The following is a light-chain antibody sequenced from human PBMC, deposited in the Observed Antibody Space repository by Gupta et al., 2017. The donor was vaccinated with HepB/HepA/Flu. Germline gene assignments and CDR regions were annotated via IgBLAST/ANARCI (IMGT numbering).Light chain of an antibody. CDR3: QQCYSTIS. CDR2: AAS. Sequence: DIQMTQSPSSLSASVGDRVTITCRASQSISSYLNWYQQKPGKAPKLLIYAASRWQSGVASRFSGSGSGTDFTLTSSRRQPGDFAIYYWQQCYSTISFGQGTQLDIK. V-gene: IGKV1-39*01. J-gene: IGKJ2*01. CDR1: QSISSY.